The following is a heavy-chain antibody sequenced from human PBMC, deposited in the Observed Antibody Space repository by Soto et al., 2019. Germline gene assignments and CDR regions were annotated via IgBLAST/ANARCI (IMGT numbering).Heavy chain of an antibody. V-gene: IGHV1-69*13. CDR1: GATFSSYA. D-gene: IGHD3-22*01. Sequence: SVKVSCKVSGATFSSYAISWVRQAPGQGLEWMGGIIPIFGTANYAQKFQGRVTITADESTSTAYMELSSLRSEDTAVYYCARDRYYCDSSGCVDAFSIWGRRTRVTV. J-gene: IGHJ3*02. CDR2: IIPIFGTA. CDR3: ARDRYYCDSSGCVDAFSI.